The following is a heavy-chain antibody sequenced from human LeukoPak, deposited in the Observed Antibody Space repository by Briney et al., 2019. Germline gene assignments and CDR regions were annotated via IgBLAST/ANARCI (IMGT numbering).Heavy chain of an antibody. J-gene: IGHJ4*02. Sequence: SVKGSCKASGGTFSSDAISWVRQAPGQGLEWMGGIIPIFGTANYAQKFQGRVTITADESTSTADMALSSRRSEDTAVDCCAVLRFLEWLSPVDYWGQGTLVTDSS. D-gene: IGHD3-3*01. CDR3: AVLRFLEWLSPVDY. V-gene: IGHV1-69*13. CDR2: IIPIFGTA. CDR1: GGTFSSDA.